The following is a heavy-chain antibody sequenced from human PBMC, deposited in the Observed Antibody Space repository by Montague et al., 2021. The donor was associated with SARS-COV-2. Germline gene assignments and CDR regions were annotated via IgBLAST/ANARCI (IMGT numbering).Heavy chain of an antibody. Sequence: SLRLSCAASGFTFRNYAMSWVRQAPGKGLEWVSIITGSGGSTYYADSVKGRFTISRDNSKNTLYLQMSSLTAEDTAVYYCANHQGITVFGVIFNWGQGTLVTVSS. J-gene: IGHJ4*02. CDR1: GFTFRNYA. D-gene: IGHD3-3*01. CDR3: ANHQGITVFGVIFN. V-gene: IGHV3-23*01. CDR2: ITGSGGST.